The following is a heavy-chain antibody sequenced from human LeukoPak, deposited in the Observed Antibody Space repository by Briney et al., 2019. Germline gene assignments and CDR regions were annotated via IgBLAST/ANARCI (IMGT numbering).Heavy chain of an antibody. CDR2: ITSDGSNK. V-gene: IGHV3-30-3*01. D-gene: IGHD2-2*01. CDR1: GFTFSSYA. CDR3: ARDVVTAGTFDY. J-gene: IGHJ4*02. Sequence: GGSLRLSCAASGFTFSSYAMHWVRQAPGKGLEWVALITSDGSNKYNADSVKGRFTISRDNSKNTLYLQMNSLRAEDTAVYYCARDVVTAGTFDYWGQGTLVTVSS.